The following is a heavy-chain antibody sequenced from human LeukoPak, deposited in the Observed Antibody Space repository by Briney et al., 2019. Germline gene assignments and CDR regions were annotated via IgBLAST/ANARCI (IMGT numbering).Heavy chain of an antibody. D-gene: IGHD3-22*01. V-gene: IGHV1-2*06. J-gene: IGHJ4*02. CDR3: ARDQGEYYDSSGYYYFDY. CDR1: GYTFTGYY. Sequence: GASVKVSXKASGYTFTGYYMHWVRQAPGQGLEWMGRINPNSGGTNYAQKFQGRVTMTRDTSISTAYMELSRLRSDDTAVYYCARDQGEYYDSSGYYYFDYWGQGTLVTVSS. CDR2: INPNSGGT.